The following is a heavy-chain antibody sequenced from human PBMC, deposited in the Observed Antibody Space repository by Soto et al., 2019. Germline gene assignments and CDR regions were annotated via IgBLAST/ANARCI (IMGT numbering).Heavy chain of an antibody. CDR2: IIPILGIA. Sequence: QVQLVQSGAEVKKPGSSVKVSCKASGGTFSSYTISWVRQAPGQGLEWMGRIIPILGIANYAQKFQGRVTITADKATSTAEMEMSSLRSENTAVYYCAVEGQEYGGDTQERQASDYWGQGTLVTVSS. D-gene: IGHD2-21*02. CDR1: GGTFSSYT. CDR3: AVEGQEYGGDTQERQASDY. J-gene: IGHJ4*02. V-gene: IGHV1-69*02.